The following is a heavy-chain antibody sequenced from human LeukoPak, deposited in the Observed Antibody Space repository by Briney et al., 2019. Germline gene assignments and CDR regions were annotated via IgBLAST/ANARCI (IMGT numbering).Heavy chain of an antibody. CDR2: IKQDGSEK. CDR1: GFTFSSYW. D-gene: IGHD3-3*01. CDR3: ARDTDYDFWSGYFDY. J-gene: IGHJ4*02. V-gene: IGHV3-7*01. Sequence: PGGSLRLSCAASGFTFSSYWMSWVRQAPGKGLEWVANIKQDGSEKYYVDSVKGRFTISRDSAKNSLYLQMNSLRAEDTAVYYCARDTDYDFWSGYFDYWGQGTLVTVSS.